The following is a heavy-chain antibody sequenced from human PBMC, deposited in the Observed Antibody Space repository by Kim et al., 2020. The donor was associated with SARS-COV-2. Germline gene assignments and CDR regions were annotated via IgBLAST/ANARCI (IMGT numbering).Heavy chain of an antibody. CDR3: AVSSSWYGNWFDP. V-gene: IGHV1-3*01. CDR2: INAGNGNT. Sequence: ASVKVSCKASGYTFTSYAMHWVRQAPGQRLEWMGWINAGNGNTKNSQKFQGRVTITRDTSASTAYMELSSLRSEDTAVYYCAVSSSWYGNWFDPWGQGTLVTVSS. CDR1: GYTFTSYA. D-gene: IGHD6-13*01. J-gene: IGHJ5*02.